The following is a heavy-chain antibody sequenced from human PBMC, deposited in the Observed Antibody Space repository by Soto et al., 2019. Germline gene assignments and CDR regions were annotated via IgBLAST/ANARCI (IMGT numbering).Heavy chain of an antibody. J-gene: IGHJ5*02. CDR1: GGSIRSRSYY. CDR3: ASPKIAFYNWFDP. V-gene: IGHV4-39*01. D-gene: IGHD3-3*02. CDR2: IYYSGST. Sequence: SETLSLTCTVAGGSIRSRSYYWGWIRQPPGKGLEWIGSIYYSGSTYYNPSLKSRVTISVDTSKNQFSLKLSSVTAADTAVYYCASPKIAFYNWFDPWCQGTLVTVSS.